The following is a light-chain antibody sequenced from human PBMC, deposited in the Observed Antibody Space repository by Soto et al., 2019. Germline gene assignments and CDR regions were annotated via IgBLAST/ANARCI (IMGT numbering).Light chain of an antibody. J-gene: IGKJ3*01. V-gene: IGKV3-15*01. CDR1: QSVNSH. Sequence: EIVMTQSPATLSVSPGERATLSCRASQSVNSHLAWYQQKPGQAPRLLIYGASYRATGIPARFSGSGSGTDFTLTISSLQSEDFAVYYCQQYDNWPPFTFGPGTKVDNK. CDR2: GAS. CDR3: QQYDNWPPFT.